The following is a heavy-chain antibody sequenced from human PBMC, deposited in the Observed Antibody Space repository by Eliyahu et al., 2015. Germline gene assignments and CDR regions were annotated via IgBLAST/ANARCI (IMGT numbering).Heavy chain of an antibody. Sequence: QVQLQESGPGLVKPSETLSLTCTVSGGSISSYYWSWIRQPPGKGLEWIGYIYYSGSTNYNPPLKSRVTISVDTSKNQFSLKLSSVTAADTAVYYCARHSHPWGDFDYWGQGTLVTVSS. CDR2: IYYSGST. D-gene: IGHD3-16*01. CDR3: ARHSHPWGDFDY. V-gene: IGHV4-59*08. J-gene: IGHJ4*02. CDR1: GGSISSYY.